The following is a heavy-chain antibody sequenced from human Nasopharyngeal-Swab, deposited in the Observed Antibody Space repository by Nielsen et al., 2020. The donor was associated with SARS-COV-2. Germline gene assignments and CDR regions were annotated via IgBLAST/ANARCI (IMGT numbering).Heavy chain of an antibody. CDR2: TNPDGSEN. Sequence: GGSLRLSCAASGVTFNTLWLSWVRQAPGKGLEWVAGTNPDGSENYYVDSMGGRFTTSRDDAKNSVYLQMNSLRAEDTAVYYCARESVVTGMDDATDIWGQGTMVTVSS. J-gene: IGHJ3*02. D-gene: IGHD2-21*02. V-gene: IGHV3-7*04. CDR1: GVTFNTLW. CDR3: ARESVVTGMDDATDI.